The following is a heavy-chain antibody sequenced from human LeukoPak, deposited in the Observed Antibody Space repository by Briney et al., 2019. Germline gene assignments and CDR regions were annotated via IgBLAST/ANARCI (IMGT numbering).Heavy chain of an antibody. V-gene: IGHV3-30*18. Sequence: PGGSLRLSCAASGFTLSSYGMHWVRQAPGKGLEWVAVISYDGSNKYYADSVKGRFTISRDNSKNTLYLQMNSLRAEDTAVYYCAKEGNNWFDGGIFDYWGQGTLVTVSS. CDR2: ISYDGSNK. D-gene: IGHD1-1*01. CDR3: AKEGNNWFDGGIFDY. CDR1: GFTLSSYG. J-gene: IGHJ4*02.